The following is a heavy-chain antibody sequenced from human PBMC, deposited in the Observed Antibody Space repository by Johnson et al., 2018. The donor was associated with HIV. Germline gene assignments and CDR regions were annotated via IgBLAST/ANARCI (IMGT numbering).Heavy chain of an antibody. J-gene: IGHJ3*02. D-gene: IGHD1-20*01. CDR2: ISYDGSKK. CDR3: ARDLTGSSDDYAFDI. Sequence: QVQLVESGGGLVKPGGSLRLSCAASGFTFSDYYMTWIRQAPGKGLEWLAGISYDGSKKYYAESVKGRFTISRDNSKNTLYLQMNSLRAEDTAVYHCARDLTGSSDDYAFDIWGQGTMVTVSS. V-gene: IGHV3-30*03. CDR1: GFTFSDYY.